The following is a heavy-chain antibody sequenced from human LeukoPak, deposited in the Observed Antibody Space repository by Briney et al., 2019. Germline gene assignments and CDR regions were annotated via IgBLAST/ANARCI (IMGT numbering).Heavy chain of an antibody. V-gene: IGHV5-51*01. Sequence: GESLKISCKGSGYRFISYWIGWVRQMPGKGLEWMGIIYPGDSDTRYSPSFQGQVTISADKSISTAYLQWSSLKASDTAMYYCARKTGTFCSGGSCYANWFDPWGQGTLVTVSS. CDR1: GYRFISYW. J-gene: IGHJ5*02. D-gene: IGHD2-15*01. CDR3: ARKTGTFCSGGSCYANWFDP. CDR2: IYPGDSDT.